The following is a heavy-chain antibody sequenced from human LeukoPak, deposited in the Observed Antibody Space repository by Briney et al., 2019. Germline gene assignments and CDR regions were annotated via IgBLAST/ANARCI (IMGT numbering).Heavy chain of an antibody. Sequence: GASVKVSCKASGYTFTSYGISWVRQAPGQGLEWMGWISAYNGNTNYAQKLQGRVTMTTDTSTSTAYMELRSLRSDDTAVYYCARAPYCSSTSCYEDAFDIRGQGTMVTVSS. V-gene: IGHV1-18*01. J-gene: IGHJ3*02. CDR2: ISAYNGNT. D-gene: IGHD2-2*01. CDR3: ARAPYCSSTSCYEDAFDI. CDR1: GYTFTSYG.